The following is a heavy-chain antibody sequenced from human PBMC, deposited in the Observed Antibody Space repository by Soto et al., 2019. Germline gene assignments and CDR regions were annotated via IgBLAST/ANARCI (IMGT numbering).Heavy chain of an antibody. D-gene: IGHD6-6*01. V-gene: IGHV5-51*01. Sequence: PGESLKISCEASGYSFTSNWIGWVRQMPGKGLEWMGIINPADSDIKYSPSFQGQVTISADKSISTVYLQWSSLQASDTDMYYCAGHSIEEMGGTIRSLDYWGQGTLVTVSS. CDR2: INPADSDI. J-gene: IGHJ4*02. CDR1: GYSFTSNW. CDR3: AGHSIEEMGGTIRSLDY.